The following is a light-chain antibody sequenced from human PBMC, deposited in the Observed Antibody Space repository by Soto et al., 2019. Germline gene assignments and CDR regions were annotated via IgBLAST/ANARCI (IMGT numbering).Light chain of an antibody. J-gene: IGLJ1*01. CDR2: DVS. V-gene: IGLV2-14*03. CDR1: SREVGGYNY. CDR3: SSYSTSNTRQIV. Sequence: SVLSQPASVSGSPGQSITITCNGKSREVGGYNYVSWYQHHPGKAPKLMIFDVSNRPSGVSNRFSGSKSGNTASLTISGLHPDDEANYYYSSYSTSNTRQIVFGTGTKVTVL.